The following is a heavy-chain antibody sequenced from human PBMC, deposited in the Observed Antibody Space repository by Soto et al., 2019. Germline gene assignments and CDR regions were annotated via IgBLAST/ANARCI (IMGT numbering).Heavy chain of an antibody. CDR2: IYHSGST. Sequence: PSETLSLTCAVSGGSISSSNWWSWVRQPPGKGLEWIGEIYHSGSTNYNPSLKSRVTISVDKSKNQFSLKLSSVTAADTAVYYCALRRGVYYYYYGMDVWGQGTTVTVSS. J-gene: IGHJ6*02. V-gene: IGHV4-4*02. CDR1: GGSISSSNW. D-gene: IGHD3-3*01. CDR3: ALRRGVYYYYYGMDV.